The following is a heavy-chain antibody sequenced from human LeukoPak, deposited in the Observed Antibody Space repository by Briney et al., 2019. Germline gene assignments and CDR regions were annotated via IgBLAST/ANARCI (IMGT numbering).Heavy chain of an antibody. Sequence: APVKVSCKASGYTFTSYDINWVRQATGQGLEWMGWMNPNSGNTGYAQKFQGRVTITRNISISTAYMELNSLRAEDTAVYYCARPPMATREVRFDYWGQGTLVTVSS. CDR1: GYTFTSYD. D-gene: IGHD5-24*01. CDR3: ARPPMATREVRFDY. J-gene: IGHJ4*02. V-gene: IGHV1-8*03. CDR2: MNPNSGNT.